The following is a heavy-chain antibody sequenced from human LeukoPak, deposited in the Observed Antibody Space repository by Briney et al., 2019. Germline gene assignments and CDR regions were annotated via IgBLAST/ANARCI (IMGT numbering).Heavy chain of an antibody. Sequence: SETLSLTCTVSGGSVSSYYWSWIRQPPGKGLEWIGYIYYSGSTNYNPSLKSRVTISVDTSKNQFSLKLSSVTAADTAVYYCARDRGIIVGATRSRRDGAFDIWGQGTMVTVSS. CDR3: ARDRGIIVGATRSRRDGAFDI. D-gene: IGHD1-26*01. CDR2: IYYSGST. J-gene: IGHJ3*02. CDR1: GGSVSSYY. V-gene: IGHV4-59*02.